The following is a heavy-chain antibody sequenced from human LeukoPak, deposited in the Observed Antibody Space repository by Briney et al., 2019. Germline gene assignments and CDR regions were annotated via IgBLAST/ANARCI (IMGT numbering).Heavy chain of an antibody. CDR1: GGSISSSSYY. CDR3: ARSCDSSGYYVFDL. D-gene: IGHD3-22*01. J-gene: IGHJ2*01. V-gene: IGHV4-39*07. Sequence: SETLSLTCSVSGGSISSSSYYWAWIRQPPGKGLQWIGSIDYSGTTYDNPSVKSRVTISLDTSKNQFSLKLSSVTAADTAVYYCARSCDSSGYYVFDLWGRGTLVTVSS. CDR2: IDYSGTT.